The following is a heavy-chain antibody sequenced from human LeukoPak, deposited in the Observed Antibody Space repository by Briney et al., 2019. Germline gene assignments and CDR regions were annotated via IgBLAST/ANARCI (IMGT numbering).Heavy chain of an antibody. CDR1: GFTVSSNY. CDR2: IYSGGST. Sequence: PGGSLRLSCAASGFTVSSNYMSWVRQAPGKGLEWVSVIYSGGSTYYADSVKGRFTISRDNSKNTLYLQMNSLRAEDTAVYYCARDRGVNGAPDAFDIWGQGTMVTVSS. CDR3: ARDRGVNGAPDAFDI. D-gene: IGHD3-3*01. J-gene: IGHJ3*02. V-gene: IGHV3-53*01.